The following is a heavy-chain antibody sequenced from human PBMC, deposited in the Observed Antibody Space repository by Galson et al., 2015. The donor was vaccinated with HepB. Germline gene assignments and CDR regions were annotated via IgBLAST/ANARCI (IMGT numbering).Heavy chain of an antibody. D-gene: IGHD6-13*01. V-gene: IGHV1-69*13. Sequence: SVKVSCKASGGTFSSYAISWVRQAPGQGLEWMGGIIPIFDTTNYAQKFQGRVTITADESTSTAYMELSSLRSEDTAVYYCARAIAADYYYYYMDVWGKGTTVTVSS. CDR1: GGTFSSYA. CDR2: IIPIFDTT. J-gene: IGHJ6*03. CDR3: ARAIAADYYYYYMDV.